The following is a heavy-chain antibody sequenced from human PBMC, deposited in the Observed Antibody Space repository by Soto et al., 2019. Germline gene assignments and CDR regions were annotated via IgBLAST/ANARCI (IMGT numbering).Heavy chain of an antibody. CDR2: ISWNSGSI. CDR3: AKDMVGALDY. J-gene: IGHJ4*02. D-gene: IGHD2-15*01. V-gene: IGHV3-9*01. Sequence: SLRLSCAASGFTFDDYAMHWVRQAPGKGLEWVSGISWNSGSIGYADSVKGRFTISRDNAKNSLYLQMNSLRAEDTALYYCAKDMVGALDYWGQGTLVTVSS. CDR1: GFTFDDYA.